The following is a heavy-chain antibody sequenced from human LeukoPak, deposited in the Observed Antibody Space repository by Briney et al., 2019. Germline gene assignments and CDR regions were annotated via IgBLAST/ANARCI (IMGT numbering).Heavy chain of an antibody. D-gene: IGHD3-22*01. Sequence: SETLSLTCTVSGGSISSGDYYWSWIRQPPGKGLEWIGYIYYSGSTNYNPSLKSRVTISVDTSKNQFSLKLSSVTAADTAVYYCARVRGYYYDSSGSSGGFDPWGQGTLVTVSS. CDR3: ARVRGYYYDSSGSSGGFDP. J-gene: IGHJ5*02. CDR1: GGSISSGDYY. CDR2: IYYSGST. V-gene: IGHV4-61*08.